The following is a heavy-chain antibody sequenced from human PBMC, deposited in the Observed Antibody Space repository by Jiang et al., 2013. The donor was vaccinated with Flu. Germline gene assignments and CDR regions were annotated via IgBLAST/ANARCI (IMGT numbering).Heavy chain of an antibody. J-gene: IGHJ4*02. D-gene: IGHD5-24*01. CDR1: GYIFTSYD. CDR3: ARSIRNGFIDY. Sequence: GAEVKKPGASVKVSCKASGYIFTSYDINWVRQATGQGPEWMGWMNPNNGNTGYAQKFQGRVTMTRDTSITTAYMELSSLRSEDTAVYYCARSIRNGFIDYWGQGALVTVSS. V-gene: IGHV1-8*01. CDR2: MNPNNGNT.